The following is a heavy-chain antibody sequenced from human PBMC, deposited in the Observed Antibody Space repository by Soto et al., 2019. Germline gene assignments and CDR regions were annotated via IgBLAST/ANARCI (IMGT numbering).Heavy chain of an antibody. CDR2: ISGSGGST. J-gene: IGHJ5*02. Sequence: EVRLLESGGGLVQPGGSLRLSCVASGFTFSIYAMAWVRQAPGKGLEWVSLISGSGGSTYYADSVKGRFTISRDNSKNTLSLQMNTLRADETAIYYCAKDPQYFGRRGGSNWFDPWGQGTLVTVSS. V-gene: IGHV3-23*01. CDR1: GFTFSIYA. CDR3: AKDPQYFGRRGGSNWFDP. D-gene: IGHD3-9*01.